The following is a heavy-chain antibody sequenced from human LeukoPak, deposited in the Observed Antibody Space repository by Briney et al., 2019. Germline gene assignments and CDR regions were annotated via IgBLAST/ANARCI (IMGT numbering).Heavy chain of an antibody. CDR1: GGSISSSSYY. CDR2: IYYSGST. CDR3: ARDSHYSSSSNYYYYYMNV. Sequence: SETLSLTCTVSGGSISSSSYYWGWIRQPPGKGLEWIGNIYYSGSTYYNPSLESRVTISIDTSKNQFSLKLTSVTAADTAVYFCARDSHYSSSSNYYYYYMNVWGKGTTVTVS. J-gene: IGHJ6*03. D-gene: IGHD6-6*01. V-gene: IGHV4-39*07.